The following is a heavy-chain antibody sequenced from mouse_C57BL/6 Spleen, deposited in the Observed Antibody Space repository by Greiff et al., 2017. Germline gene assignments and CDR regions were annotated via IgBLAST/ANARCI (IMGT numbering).Heavy chain of an antibody. V-gene: IGHV2-9-1*01. Sequence: QVQLQQSGPGLVAPSQSLSITCTVSGFSLTSYAISWVRQPPGKGLEWLGVIWTGGGTNYNSALKSRLSISKDNSKSQVFLKMHRPQTDETARYYCDRDDYDRFAYWGQGTLVTVSA. D-gene: IGHD2-4*01. CDR2: IWTGGGT. CDR1: GFSLTSYA. J-gene: IGHJ3*01. CDR3: DRDDYDRFAY.